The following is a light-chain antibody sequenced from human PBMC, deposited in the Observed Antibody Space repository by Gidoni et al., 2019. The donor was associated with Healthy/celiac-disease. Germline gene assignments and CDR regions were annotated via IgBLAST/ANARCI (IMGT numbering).Light chain of an antibody. CDR2: KAS. V-gene: IGKV1-5*03. CDR1: QGISSR. J-gene: IGKJ1*01. Sequence: DIQMTQSPSTLSASVGDRVTITCRASQGISSRLAWYQQKPGKAPKLLIYKASSLESGVPSRFSGSGSGTEFTLTISSLQPDDFATYYCQQYNSYSRTFGQGTKVEIK. CDR3: QQYNSYSRT.